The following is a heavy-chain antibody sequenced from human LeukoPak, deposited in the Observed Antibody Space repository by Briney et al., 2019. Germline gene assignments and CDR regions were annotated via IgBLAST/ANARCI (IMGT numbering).Heavy chain of an antibody. Sequence: GASVKVSCKASGYTFNNHAISWVRQAPGQGLEWMGWISAYNGNTNYAQKLQGRVTMTTDRSTSTAYMELRSLRSDDTAVYYCAREYYYDTRGYLKPLGYFDYWGQGTLVTVSS. D-gene: IGHD3-22*01. CDR2: ISAYNGNT. J-gene: IGHJ4*02. CDR3: AREYYYDTRGYLKPLGYFDY. CDR1: GYTFNNHA. V-gene: IGHV1-18*01.